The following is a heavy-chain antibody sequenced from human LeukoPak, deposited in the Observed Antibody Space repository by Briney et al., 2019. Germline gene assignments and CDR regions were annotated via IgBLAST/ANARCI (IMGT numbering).Heavy chain of an antibody. CDR1: GFTFSNYW. D-gene: IGHD4-17*01. V-gene: IGHV3-74*01. CDR2: INSDGNRT. Sequence: GGSLRLSCAASGFTFSNYWMHWVRQAPGKGLVWVSRINSDGNRTNYADFVKGRFTISRDNAKNSLYLLMNSLRAEDTAVYYCARALRTVWGYYFDYWGQGTLVTVSS. J-gene: IGHJ4*02. CDR3: ARALRTVWGYYFDY.